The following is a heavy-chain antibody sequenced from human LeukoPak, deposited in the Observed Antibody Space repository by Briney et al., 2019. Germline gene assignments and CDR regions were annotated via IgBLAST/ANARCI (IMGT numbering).Heavy chain of an antibody. V-gene: IGHV4-59*01. J-gene: IGHJ6*03. CDR3: ARGDRGYSYGFYYYYMDV. CDR2: IYYSGST. Sequence: PSETLSLTCNVSGDSISSDYWSWIRQPPGKGLEWIGHIYYSGSTNYNPSLKSRVTISVDASKNHFSLKVSSVTAADTAVYYCARGDRGYSYGFYYYYMDVWGKGTTVTVSS. CDR1: GDSISSDY. D-gene: IGHD5-18*01.